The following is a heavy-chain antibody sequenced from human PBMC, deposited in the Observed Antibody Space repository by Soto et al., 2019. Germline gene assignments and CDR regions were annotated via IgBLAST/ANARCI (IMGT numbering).Heavy chain of an antibody. J-gene: IGHJ4*02. D-gene: IGHD3-22*01. Sequence: VSVKVSCKASGYTFTGYYMDWVQLPPGQGLEWMGWINPNSGGTNYGQKFQGWVTMTRDTSLSTASLELSMLRSDDTTAYYCARAGYYEGQCLRRLGYWGQLTLGTVAS. CDR1: GYTFTGYY. CDR3: ARAGYYEGQCLRRLGY. V-gene: IGHV1-2*04. CDR2: INPNSGGT.